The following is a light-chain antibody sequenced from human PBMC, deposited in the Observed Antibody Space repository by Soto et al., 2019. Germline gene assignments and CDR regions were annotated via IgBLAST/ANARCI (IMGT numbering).Light chain of an antibody. J-gene: IGKJ4*01. CDR1: QSVSSSY. CDR2: GAS. V-gene: IGKV3-20*01. CDR3: QQYGSSPLT. Sequence: EIVLTQSPGTLSLSPGERATLSCRASQSVSSSYLAWYQQKPGQPSRLLIYGASSRATGIPDRFSGSGSGTDFTLTISRLEPEDFAVYYCQQYGSSPLTFGGGTKVDIK.